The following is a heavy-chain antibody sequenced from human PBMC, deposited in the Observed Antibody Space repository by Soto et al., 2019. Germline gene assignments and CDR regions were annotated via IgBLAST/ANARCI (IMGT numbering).Heavy chain of an antibody. V-gene: IGHV4-59*01. D-gene: IGHD2-21*02. Sequence: SETLSLTCTVFGGSISGYYWSWIRQPPGKGLEWIGYMYNTGSTVYNPSFKSRVTISVYTSKNQFSLKLNSVTAADTAVYYCARDLWGYCGTDCYPLDVWGQGTTVTVSS. J-gene: IGHJ6*02. CDR2: MYNTGST. CDR1: GGSISGYY. CDR3: ARDLWGYCGTDCYPLDV.